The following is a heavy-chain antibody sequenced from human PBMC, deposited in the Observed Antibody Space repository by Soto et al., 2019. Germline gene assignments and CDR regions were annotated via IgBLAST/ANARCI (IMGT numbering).Heavy chain of an antibody. J-gene: IGHJ4*02. CDR3: ARGQLWLSY. V-gene: IGHV4-61*01. CDR1: GGSVSSGSYY. D-gene: IGHD5-18*01. Sequence: PSETLSLTCTVSGGSVSSGSYYWSWIRQPPGKGLEWIGYIYYSGSTNYNPSLKSRVTISVDRSKNQFSLKLSSVTAADTAVYYCARGQLWLSYWGQGTLVTVSS. CDR2: IYYSGST.